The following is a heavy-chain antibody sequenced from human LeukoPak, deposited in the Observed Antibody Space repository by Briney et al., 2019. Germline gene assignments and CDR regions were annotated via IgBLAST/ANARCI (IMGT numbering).Heavy chain of an antibody. V-gene: IGHV3-49*04. J-gene: IGHJ4*02. CDR1: GFAFDDFA. CDR3: SRNGLVDFDY. CDR2: IRRRAAGGAA. Sequence: GGSLRLSCTTSGFAFDDFAMSWVRQPAGKGLGWVGFIRRRAAGGAAEYAASVKGRFIISRDDSKGIAYLQMNSLKTEDTAVYYCSRNGLVDFDYWGQGSRVVVSP.